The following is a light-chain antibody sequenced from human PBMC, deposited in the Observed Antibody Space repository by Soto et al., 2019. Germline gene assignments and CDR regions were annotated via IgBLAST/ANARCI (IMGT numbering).Light chain of an antibody. J-gene: IGLJ2*01. CDR2: GVN. CDR3: TSWTTSTTMI. V-gene: IGLV2-14*03. CDR1: SSDIGAYNF. Sequence: QSVLTQPASVSGSPGQSITISCTGTSSDIGAYNFVSWYQQHPGKAPKLMLYGVNIRPLGVSNRFSGSKSGNTASLTISGLQAEDEADYYCTSWTTSTTMIFGGGTKVTV.